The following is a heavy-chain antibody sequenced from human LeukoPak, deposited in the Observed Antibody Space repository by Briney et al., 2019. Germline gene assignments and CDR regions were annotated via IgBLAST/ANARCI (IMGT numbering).Heavy chain of an antibody. J-gene: IGHJ4*02. D-gene: IGHD3-22*01. CDR2: IWYDGSNK. CDR1: GFTFSSYG. CDR3: ARDDSSGYTDY. V-gene: IGHV3-33*08. Sequence: GGSLRLSCAASGFTFSSYGMHWVRRAPGKGLEWVAVIWYDGSNKYYADSVKGRFTISRDNSKNTVYLQMSSLRAEDTAVYYCARDDSSGYTDYWGQGTLVTVSS.